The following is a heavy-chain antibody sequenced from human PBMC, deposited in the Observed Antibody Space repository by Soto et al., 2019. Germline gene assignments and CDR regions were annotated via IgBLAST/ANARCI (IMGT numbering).Heavy chain of an antibody. CDR2: IYWDDDK. V-gene: IGHV2-5*02. Sequence: QITLKESGPTLVKPTQTLTLTCTFSGFSLSTSGVGAGWIRQPPGKALEWLALIYWDDDKRYSPSLKSMLTITKDTSKNQVVLTMTNMDPVDTATYYCAHRPSPHYGDYVWGYWGQGTLVTVSS. CDR1: GFSLSTSGVG. D-gene: IGHD4-17*01. J-gene: IGHJ4*02. CDR3: AHRPSPHYGDYVWGY.